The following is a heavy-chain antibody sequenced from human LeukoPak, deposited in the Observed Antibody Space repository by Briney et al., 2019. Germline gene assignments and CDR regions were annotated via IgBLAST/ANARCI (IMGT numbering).Heavy chain of an antibody. J-gene: IGHJ5*02. Sequence: GASVTVSCKASGYTFTSYDINWVRQATGQGLEWMGWMNPNSGNTGYAQKFQGRVTMTRNTSISTAYMELSSLRSEDTAVYYCARGLPFFTIFGVVRSRGFDPWGQGTLVTVST. V-gene: IGHV1-8*01. CDR2: MNPNSGNT. D-gene: IGHD3-3*01. CDR1: GYTFTSYD. CDR3: ARGLPFFTIFGVVRSRGFDP.